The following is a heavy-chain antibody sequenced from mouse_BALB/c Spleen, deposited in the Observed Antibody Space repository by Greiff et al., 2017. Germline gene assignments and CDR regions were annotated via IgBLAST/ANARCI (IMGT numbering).Heavy chain of an antibody. V-gene: IGHV5-4*02. D-gene: IGHD2-14*01. J-gene: IGHJ4*01. Sequence: EVQLVESGGGLVKPGGSLKLSCAASGFTFSDYYMYWVRQTPEKRLEWVATISDGGSYTYYPDSVKGRFTIARDNAKNNLYLQMSSLKSEDTAMYYCATYCGYDPYAMDYWGQGTSVTGAS. CDR1: GFTFSDYY. CDR3: ATYCGYDPYAMDY. CDR2: ISDGGSYT.